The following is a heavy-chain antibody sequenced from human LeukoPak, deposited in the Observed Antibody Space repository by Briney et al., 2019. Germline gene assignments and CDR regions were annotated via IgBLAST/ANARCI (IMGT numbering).Heavy chain of an antibody. D-gene: IGHD3-22*01. J-gene: IGHJ4*02. CDR3: AADLNYYDSSGSGDY. V-gene: IGHV1-58*02. CDR1: GFTFTSSA. Sequence: TSVKVSCKASGFTFTSSAMQWVRQARGQRLEWIGWIVVGSGNTNYAQKFQERVTITRDMSTSTAYTELTSLRSEDTAVYYCAADLNYYDSSGSGDYWGQGTLVTVSS. CDR2: IVVGSGNT.